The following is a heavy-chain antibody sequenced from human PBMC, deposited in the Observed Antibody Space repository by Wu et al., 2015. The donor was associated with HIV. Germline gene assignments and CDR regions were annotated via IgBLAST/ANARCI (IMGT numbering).Heavy chain of an antibody. J-gene: IGHJ3*02. CDR1: GYTFTSYD. Sequence: QVQLVQSGAEVKKPGASVKVSCKASGYTFTSYDINWVRQATGQGLEWMGWMNPNSGNTGYAQKFQGRVTVTDDTSTDTAYMELSSLKSEDTAVYHCATGILGAFDIWGQGTMVTVSS. D-gene: IGHD7-27*01. V-gene: IGHV1-8*01. CDR3: ATGILGAFDI. CDR2: MNPNSGNT.